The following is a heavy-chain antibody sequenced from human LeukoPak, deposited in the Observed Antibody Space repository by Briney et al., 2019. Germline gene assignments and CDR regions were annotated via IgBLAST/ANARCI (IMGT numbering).Heavy chain of an antibody. CDR1: GGSFSGYY. V-gene: IGHV4-34*01. CDR2: INHSGST. CDR3: ARGFRNSFSDF. Sequence: SETLSLTCAVYGGSFSGYYWSWIRQPPGKGLEWIGEINHSGSTNYNPSLKSRVTISVDMSKSQFSLRLTSVTTADTAVYYCARGFRNSFSDFWGQGTLVTVSS. D-gene: IGHD1-7*01. J-gene: IGHJ4*02.